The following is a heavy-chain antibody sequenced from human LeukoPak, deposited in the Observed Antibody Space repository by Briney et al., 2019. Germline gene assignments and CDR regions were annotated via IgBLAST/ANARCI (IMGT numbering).Heavy chain of an antibody. D-gene: IGHD1-1*01. CDR2: IWYDGSEK. CDR1: RFTFRSYG. V-gene: IGHV3-33*03. CDR3: ATYNSGTIDH. J-gene: IGHJ4*02. Sequence: GRSLRLSCAASRFTFRSYGMHWVRRAPGKGLEWVAVIWYDGSEKYYADSVKGRFPVSRDNSNNMLYLQMDSLRAEDTAVYYCATYNSGTIDHWGQGTLVTVSS.